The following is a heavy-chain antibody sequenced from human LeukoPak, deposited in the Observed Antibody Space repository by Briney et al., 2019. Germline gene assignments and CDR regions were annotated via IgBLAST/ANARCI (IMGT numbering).Heavy chain of an antibody. Sequence: GGSLRLSCAASGFTFSSYGMHWVRQAPGKGLEWVAVIWYDGSNKYYADSVKGRFTISRDNSKNTLYLQMNSLRTEDTAVYYCAKDPFDYSNYPHTADFDYWGQGTLVTVSS. J-gene: IGHJ4*02. CDR1: GFTFSSYG. V-gene: IGHV3-30*02. CDR2: IWYDGSNK. D-gene: IGHD4-11*01. CDR3: AKDPFDYSNYPHTADFDY.